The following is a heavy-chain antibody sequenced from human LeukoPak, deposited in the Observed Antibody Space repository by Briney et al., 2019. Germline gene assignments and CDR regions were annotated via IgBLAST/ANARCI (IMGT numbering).Heavy chain of an antibody. CDR3: ARDLSYSPGWYY. J-gene: IGHJ4*02. CDR2: ISYIGST. V-gene: IGHV4-39*02. CDR1: GGSISSRSYY. Sequence: SETLSLTCTVSGGSISSRSYYWGWVRQPPGKGLEWIGSISYIGSTYYNPSLKSRVSISLDTSKNQFSLKLSSVTAADTAVYYCARDLSYSPGWYYWGQGTLVTVSS. D-gene: IGHD6-19*01.